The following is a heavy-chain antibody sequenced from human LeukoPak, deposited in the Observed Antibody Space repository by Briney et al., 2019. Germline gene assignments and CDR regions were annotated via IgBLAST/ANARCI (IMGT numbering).Heavy chain of an antibody. CDR1: GFTFSSYA. D-gene: IGHD2-2*02. J-gene: IGHJ5*02. V-gene: IGHV3-23*01. CDR2: ISGSGGST. CDR3: AKDCGTSCYSWFDP. Sequence: PGGSLRPSCAASGFTFSSYAMSWVRQAPGKGLEWVSAISGSGGSTYYADSVKGRFTISRDNSKNALYLQMNSLRAEDTAVYYCAKDCGTSCYSWFDPWGQGTLVTVSS.